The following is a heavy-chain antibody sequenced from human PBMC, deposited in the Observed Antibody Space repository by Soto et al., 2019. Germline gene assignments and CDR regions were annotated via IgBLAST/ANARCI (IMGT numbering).Heavy chain of an antibody. CDR2: ISHDGSNK. J-gene: IGHJ4*02. V-gene: IGHV3-30*18. Sequence: GKGLEWVAVISHDGSNKYYADSVKGRFTISRDNSKNTLYLQMNSLRAEDTAVYYCAKGLSGYDFPLFDYWGQGTLVTVSS. D-gene: IGHD5-12*01. CDR3: AKGLSGYDFPLFDY.